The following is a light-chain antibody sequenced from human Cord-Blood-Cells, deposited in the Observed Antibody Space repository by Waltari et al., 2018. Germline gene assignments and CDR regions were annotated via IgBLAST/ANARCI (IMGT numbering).Light chain of an antibody. J-gene: IGKJ4*01. Sequence: EIVLPQSPVALSLSAGERATLACRASQSVSSSYLAWDQQNPGQVPRLRIYGASSRATGIPDRFSGSGSGTDFTLTISRLEPEDFAVYYCQQYVSSPLTFGGETKVALK. V-gene: IGKV3-20*01. CDR1: QSVSSSY. CDR3: QQYVSSPLT. CDR2: GAS.